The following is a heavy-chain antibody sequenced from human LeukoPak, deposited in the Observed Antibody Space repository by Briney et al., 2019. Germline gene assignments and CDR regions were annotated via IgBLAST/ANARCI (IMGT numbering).Heavy chain of an antibody. CDR1: GFTFASHA. V-gene: IGHV3-23*01. CDR2: TFGSGGSP. D-gene: IGHD5-18*01. J-gene: IGHJ4*02. CDR3: GKTTVGYSSGQKPAWPVDY. Sequence: GGSLRLSCEASGFTFASHAMYWVRQAPGKGLEWVAGTFGSGGSPHYADSVKGRFTISRDNPRNTVYLQINSLRDEDTAVYYCGKTTVGYSSGQKPAWPVDYWGQGTLVTVSS.